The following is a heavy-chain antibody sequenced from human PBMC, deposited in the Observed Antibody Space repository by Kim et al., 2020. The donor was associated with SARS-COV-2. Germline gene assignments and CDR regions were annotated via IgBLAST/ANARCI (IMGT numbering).Heavy chain of an antibody. V-gene: IGHV3-53*01. D-gene: IGHD1-7*01. J-gene: IGHJ3*02. CDR2: IYSGCST. Sequence: GGSLRLSCAASGFTVSSNYMSWVRQAPGKGLEWVSVIYSGCSTYYADSVKGRFTISRDNSKNTLYLQMNSLRAEDTAVYYCARPKTGTYEDAFDIWGQGTMVTVSS. CDR3: ARPKTGTYEDAFDI. CDR1: GFTVSSNY.